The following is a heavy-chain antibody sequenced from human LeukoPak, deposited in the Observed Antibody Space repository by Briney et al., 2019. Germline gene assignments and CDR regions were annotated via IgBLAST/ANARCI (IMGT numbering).Heavy chain of an antibody. J-gene: IGHJ4*02. D-gene: IGHD6-19*01. V-gene: IGHV3-7*03. CDR1: GFTFSKYW. CDR3: AKLTSGWFEDF. CDR2: IRGDGSVN. Sequence: GGSLRLSCAASGFTFSKYWMTWVRQAPGKGLEWVANIRGDGSVNYLLDSVKGRFTISRDNVKNSLSLEMNNLRAEDTAVYYCAKLTSGWFEDFWGQGTLVTVSS.